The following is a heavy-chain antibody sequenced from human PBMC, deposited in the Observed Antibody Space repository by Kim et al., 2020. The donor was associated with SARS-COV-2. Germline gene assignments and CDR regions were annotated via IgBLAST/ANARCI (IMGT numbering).Heavy chain of an antibody. Sequence: SETLSLTCSVSGVSITSSTYYWAWIRQPPGQGLAWIASIYSTGAPYSTPSLKSRVTISIDASKNVFTLKMASMTAADTGIYYCARLNLRRSRGHPLPFDIWGQGTVVTVSS. D-gene: IGHD2-15*01. CDR1: GVSITSSTYY. J-gene: IGHJ3*02. V-gene: IGHV4-39*02. CDR2: IYSTGAP. CDR3: ARLNLRRSRGHPLPFDI.